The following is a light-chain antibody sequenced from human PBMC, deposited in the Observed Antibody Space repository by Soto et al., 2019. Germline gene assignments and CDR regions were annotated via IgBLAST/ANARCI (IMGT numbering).Light chain of an antibody. J-gene: IGLJ1*01. CDR3: SAYTRSSTLF. CDR1: SSDVGGYNY. Sequence: QSALTQPASVSGSPGQSITISCTGTSSDVGGYNYVSWYQQHPGKAPKLMIYEVSNRPSGVSNRFSGSKSGNTASLTISGLQAEDEADYSCSAYTRSSTLFFGPGTKVTVL. CDR2: EVS. V-gene: IGLV2-14*01.